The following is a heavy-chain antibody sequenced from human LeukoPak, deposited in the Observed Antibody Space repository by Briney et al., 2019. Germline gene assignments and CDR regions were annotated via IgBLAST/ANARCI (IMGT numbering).Heavy chain of an antibody. D-gene: IGHD5-24*01. Sequence: SGGSLRLSCAASGFTFSSYSMNWVRQAPGKGLEWVSSISSSSSYIYYADSVKGRFTISRDNAKNSLYLQMNSLRAEDTAVYYCARVLEMASHWAFDIWGQGTMVTVSS. CDR2: ISSSSSYI. CDR1: GFTFSSYS. J-gene: IGHJ3*02. V-gene: IGHV3-21*01. CDR3: ARVLEMASHWAFDI.